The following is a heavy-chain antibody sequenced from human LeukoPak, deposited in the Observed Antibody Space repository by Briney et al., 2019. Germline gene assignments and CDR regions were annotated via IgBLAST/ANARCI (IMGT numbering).Heavy chain of an antibody. CDR1: GFSFNDCA. CDR3: AKEPDYGDYFDF. J-gene: IGHJ4*02. CDR2: ISYDGSYI. V-gene: IGHV3-30*04. Sequence: PGGSLRLSCTASGFSFNDCAAHWVRQAPGKGLEWVAYISYDGSYIYYGDSVKGRFTISRDNAKNSLYLQMNSLRAEDTAVYYCAKEPDYGDYFDFWGQGTLVTVSS. D-gene: IGHD4-17*01.